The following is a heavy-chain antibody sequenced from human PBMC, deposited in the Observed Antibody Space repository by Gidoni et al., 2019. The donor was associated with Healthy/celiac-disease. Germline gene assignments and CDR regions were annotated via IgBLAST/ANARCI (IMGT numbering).Heavy chain of an antibody. V-gene: IGHV4-30-2*01. J-gene: IGHJ4*02. CDR1: SGGYC. D-gene: IGHD5-18*01. CDR2: IYHSGST. CDR3: AIGEPVHTSMVVFDY. Sequence: SGGYCWSWIRPPPEKGLQWIGYIYHSGSTVDTPALQCRVTISLDRSKNQFSLKLSSVTAADTAVYYCAIGEPVHTSMVVFDYWGQGTLVTVSS.